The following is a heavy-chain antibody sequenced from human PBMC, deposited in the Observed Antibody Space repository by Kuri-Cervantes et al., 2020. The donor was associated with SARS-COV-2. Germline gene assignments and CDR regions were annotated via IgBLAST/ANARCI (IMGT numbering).Heavy chain of an antibody. J-gene: IGHJ3*02. V-gene: IGHV4-59*12. Sequence: SETLSLTCTVSGGSISSYYWSWIRQPPGKGLEWIGYIYYSGSTNYNPSLKSRVTISVDTSKNQFSLKLSSVTAADTAVYYCARERDYYGSGYIWGQGTTVTVSS. D-gene: IGHD3-10*01. CDR1: GGSISSYY. CDR2: IYYSGST. CDR3: ARERDYYGSGYI.